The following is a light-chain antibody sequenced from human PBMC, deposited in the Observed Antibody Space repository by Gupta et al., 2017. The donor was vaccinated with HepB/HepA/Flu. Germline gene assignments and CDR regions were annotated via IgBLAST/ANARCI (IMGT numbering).Light chain of an antibody. CDR1: SLRSYY. Sequence: SSELTQDPAVSVALGQTVRITCQGDSLRSYYASWYQQKPGQAPVLVIYGKHNRPSGIPDRFSGSSSGNTAYLTITGAQAEDEADYYCNSRDSSGNHYVFGTGTKVTVL. CDR3: NSRDSSGNHYV. V-gene: IGLV3-19*01. J-gene: IGLJ1*01. CDR2: GKH.